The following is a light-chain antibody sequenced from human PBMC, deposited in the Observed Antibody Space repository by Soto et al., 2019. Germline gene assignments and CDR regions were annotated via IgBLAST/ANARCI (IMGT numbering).Light chain of an antibody. CDR3: CSYAGSSTFV. CDR1: SSDVGSYNL. V-gene: IGLV2-23*03. J-gene: IGLJ1*01. CDR2: EGS. Sequence: QSALTQPASVSGSPGQSITISCTGTSSDVGSYNLVSWYQQHPGKAPKLIIYEGSKRPSGVSNRFSGSKSGNTASLTISGLQAEDEADYYCCSYAGSSTFVFGTVTKVTVL.